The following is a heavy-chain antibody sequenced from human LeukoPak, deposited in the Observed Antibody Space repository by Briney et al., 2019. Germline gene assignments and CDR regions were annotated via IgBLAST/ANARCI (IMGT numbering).Heavy chain of an antibody. CDR1: GFTFSSYS. CDR3: ARDSRAAAGDY. J-gene: IGHJ4*02. CDR2: ISSSSSTI. V-gene: IGHV3-48*04. D-gene: IGHD6-13*01. Sequence: GGSLRLSCAASGFTFSSYSMNWVRQAPGKGLEWVSYISSSSSTIYYADSVKGRFTISRDNAKNSLYLQMNSLRAEDTAVYYCARDSRAAAGDYWGQGTLVTVSS.